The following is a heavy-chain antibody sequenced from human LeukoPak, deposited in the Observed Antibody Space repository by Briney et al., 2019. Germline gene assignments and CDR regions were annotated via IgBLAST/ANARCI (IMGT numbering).Heavy chain of an antibody. D-gene: IGHD6-13*01. CDR1: GGSISSSSYY. Sequence: SETLSLTCTVSGGSISSSSYYWGWIRQPPGKGLEWIGSIYYSGSTYYNPSLKSRVTISVDTSKNQFSLKLSSVTAADTAVYYCARHILDVGSSWFLYCFDYWGQGTLVTVSS. CDR3: ARHILDVGSSWFLYCFDY. CDR2: IYYSGST. J-gene: IGHJ4*02. V-gene: IGHV4-39*01.